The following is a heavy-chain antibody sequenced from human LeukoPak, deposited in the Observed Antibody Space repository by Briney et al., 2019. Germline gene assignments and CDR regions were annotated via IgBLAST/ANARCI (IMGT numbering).Heavy chain of an antibody. D-gene: IGHD3-16*01. CDR2: FYNSGRS. Sequence: SETLSLTCTVSDDSTSDYYRGWIRQLPGKGLEWIGYFYNSGRSTYNPSLKSRVTISADTSKNHFSLKLNSVTTADTAVYYCTRGAGWLIDYWGQGILVTVSS. CDR1: DDSTSDYY. CDR3: TRGAGWLIDY. J-gene: IGHJ4*02. V-gene: IGHV4-59*01.